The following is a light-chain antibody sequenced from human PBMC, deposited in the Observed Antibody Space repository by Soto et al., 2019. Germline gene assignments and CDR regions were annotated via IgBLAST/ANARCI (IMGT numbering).Light chain of an antibody. J-gene: IGLJ1*01. CDR2: DVS. CDR3: SSYTSSSTYV. Sequence: QSVLTQPASVSGSPGQSITISCAGTSSDVGAYNYVSWYQHHPGKAPKLMIYDVSNRPSGVSNRFFGSKSGNTASLTISGLQAEDEADYYCSSYTSSSTYVFGTGTKVT. CDR1: SSDVGAYNY. V-gene: IGLV2-14*03.